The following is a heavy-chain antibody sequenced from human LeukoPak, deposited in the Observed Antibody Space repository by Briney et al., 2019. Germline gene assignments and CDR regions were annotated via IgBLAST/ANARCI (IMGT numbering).Heavy chain of an antibody. V-gene: IGHV4-61*02. J-gene: IGHJ3*02. CDR1: GGSISSGSYY. CDR3: ARLEAYSYYRASFAFDI. CDR2: IYTSGST. D-gene: IGHD5-18*01. Sequence: SQTLSLTCTVSGGSISSGSYYWSWIRQPAGKGLEWIGRIYTSGSTNYNPSLKSRVTISVDTSKNQFSLKLSSVTAADTAAYYCARLEAYSYYRASFAFDIWGQGTMVTVSS.